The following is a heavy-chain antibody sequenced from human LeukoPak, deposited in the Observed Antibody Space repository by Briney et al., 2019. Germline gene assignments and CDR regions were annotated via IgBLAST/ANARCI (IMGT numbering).Heavy chain of an antibody. D-gene: IGHD5-12*01. V-gene: IGHV4-61*08. CDR2: INHSGST. CDR3: ARGRLATYY. J-gene: IGHJ4*02. Sequence: PSETLSLTCSVSGGSVGSAGYYWSWIRQPPGGGLEWLGEINHSGSTNYNPSLKSRVTISVDTSKNQFSLKLSSVTAADTAVYYCARGRLATYYWGQGTLVTVSS. CDR1: GGSVGSAGYY.